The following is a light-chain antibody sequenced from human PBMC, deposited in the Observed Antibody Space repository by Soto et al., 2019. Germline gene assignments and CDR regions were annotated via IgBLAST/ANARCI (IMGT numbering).Light chain of an antibody. CDR3: QQRSNWPPIT. CDR1: QSVSNNY. Sequence: EIVLAQSPGTLSLSPGERATLSCRSSQSVSNNYLAWYQQKPGQAPRLLICGASNRATGIPGRFSGSGSGTDFTLIISSLEPEDFAFYYCQQRSNWPPITFGQGTRLEIK. J-gene: IGKJ5*01. CDR2: GAS. V-gene: IGKV3-11*01.